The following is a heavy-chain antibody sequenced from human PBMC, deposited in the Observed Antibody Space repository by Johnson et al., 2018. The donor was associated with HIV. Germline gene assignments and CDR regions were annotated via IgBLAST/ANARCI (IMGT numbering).Heavy chain of an antibody. CDR3: AKSDCSGGSCYSVWRHAFDI. J-gene: IGHJ3*02. Sequence: MLLVESGGGLVQTGGSLRLTCAASGLTFSTSWMNWVRQAPGRGLEWVANIKHDGSRIQYMDSVKGRFNISRDNSKNTLSLQMNSLRVEDTAVYYCAKSDCSGGSCYSVWRHAFDIWGQGTMVTVSS. CDR1: GLTFSTSW. V-gene: IGHV3-7*01. D-gene: IGHD2-15*01. CDR2: IKHDGSRI.